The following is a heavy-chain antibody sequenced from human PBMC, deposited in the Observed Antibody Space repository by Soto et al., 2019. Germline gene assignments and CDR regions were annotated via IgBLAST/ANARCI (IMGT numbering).Heavy chain of an antibody. CDR2: IYYSGST. J-gene: IGHJ4*02. V-gene: IGHV4-30-4*01. CDR1: GGSISSGDYY. CDR3: ARLYDYVWGSYRPGFDY. D-gene: IGHD3-16*02. Sequence: SETLSLTCTVSGGSISSGDYYWSWLRQPPGKGLEWIGYIYYSGSTYYNPSLKSRVTISVDTAKNQFSLKLSSVTAADTAVYYCARLYDYVWGSYRPGFDYWGQGTLVTVSS.